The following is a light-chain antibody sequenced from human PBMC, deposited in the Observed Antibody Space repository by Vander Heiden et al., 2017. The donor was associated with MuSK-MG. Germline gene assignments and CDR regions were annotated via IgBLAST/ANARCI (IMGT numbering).Light chain of an antibody. J-gene: IGKJ5*01. CDR1: QSVSSN. Sequence: EIVMTQAPSTLAGSPGERATLSCTARQSVSSNLAWYQQKPGQAPRLLIYGASTRATGIPARFSGSGCGTEFTLTISSLQSEDFAVSYCHQHNNWHPLTFGQGTQLEIK. CDR3: HQHNNWHPLT. V-gene: IGKV3-15*01. CDR2: GAS.